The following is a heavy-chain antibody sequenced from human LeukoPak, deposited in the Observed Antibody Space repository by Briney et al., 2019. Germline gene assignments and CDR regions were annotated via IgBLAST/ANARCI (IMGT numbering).Heavy chain of an antibody. Sequence: GGSLRLSCAASGFTFSSYEMIWVRQAPGQGLEWVSYISGSGSTIYYTDSVKGRFTISRDNAKNSLYLQMNTLRAEDTAVYYCAREGNYYFDYWGLGTLVTVSS. J-gene: IGHJ4*02. CDR1: GFTFSSYE. CDR3: AREGNYYFDY. D-gene: IGHD3-10*01. V-gene: IGHV3-48*03. CDR2: ISGSGSTI.